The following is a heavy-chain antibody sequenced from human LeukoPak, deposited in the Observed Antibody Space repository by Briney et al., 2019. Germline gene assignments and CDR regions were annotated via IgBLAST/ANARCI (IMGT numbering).Heavy chain of an antibody. Sequence: ASVKVSCKASGYTFTSYAMNWVRQAPGQGLEWMGWINTDSGDPTYAQGSTGRFVFSLDTSVSTAYLQISSLKAEDTGIYYCARTGLTAAGLFDSWGQGTQVTVSS. CDR2: INTDSGDP. CDR3: ARTGLTAAGLFDS. V-gene: IGHV7-4-1*02. J-gene: IGHJ4*02. CDR1: GYTFTSYA. D-gene: IGHD6-13*01.